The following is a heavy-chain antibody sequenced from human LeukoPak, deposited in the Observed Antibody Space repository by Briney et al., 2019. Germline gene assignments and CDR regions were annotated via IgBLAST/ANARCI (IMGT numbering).Heavy chain of an antibody. J-gene: IGHJ4*02. CDR1: GGSISSSSYY. Sequence: SETLSLTCTVSGGSISSSSYYWGWIRRPPGKGLEWIGTIYYSGSTYYNPSLKSRVTISVDTSKNQFSLKLSSVTAADTAVYYCARIILCRGGSCLDYWGQGTLATVSS. V-gene: IGHV4-39*01. CDR2: IYYSGST. D-gene: IGHD2-15*01. CDR3: ARIILCRGGSCLDY.